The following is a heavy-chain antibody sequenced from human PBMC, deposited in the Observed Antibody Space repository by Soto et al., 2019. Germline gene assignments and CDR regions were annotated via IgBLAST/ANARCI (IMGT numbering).Heavy chain of an antibody. CDR2: INHSGST. CDR3: ARGGIGSSSWRYYYYYGMDV. V-gene: IGHV4-34*01. CDR1: GGSFSGYY. J-gene: IGHJ6*02. D-gene: IGHD6-13*01. Sequence: SETLSLTCAVYGGSFSGYYWSWIRQPPGKGLEWIGEINHSGSTNYNPSLKSRVTISVDTSKNQFSLKLSSVTAADTAVYYCARGGIGSSSWRYYYYYGMDVWGQGTTVTVSS.